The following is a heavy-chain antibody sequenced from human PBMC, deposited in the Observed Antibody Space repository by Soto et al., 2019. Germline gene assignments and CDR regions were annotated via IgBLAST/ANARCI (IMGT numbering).Heavy chain of an antibody. D-gene: IGHD3-16*02. J-gene: IGHJ5*02. CDR1: GGSVSNGDYY. CDR2: IFYSGSA. Sequence: PSETLSLTCTVSGGSVSNGDYYWSWIRQPPGKGLEWIGYIFYSGSAYYNPSLKSRVTISVDTSKNQFSLKLSSVTAADTAVYYCASYLDWFDPWGQGTLVTVSS. V-gene: IGHV4-30-4*01. CDR3: ASYLDWFDP.